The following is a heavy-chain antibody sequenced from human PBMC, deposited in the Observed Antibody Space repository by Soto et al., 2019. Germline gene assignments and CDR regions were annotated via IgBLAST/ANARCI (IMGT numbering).Heavy chain of an antibody. J-gene: IGHJ4*02. D-gene: IGHD4-17*01. Sequence: QDQLHQWGAGLVKPSETLSLRCTVDGGSFTGYFLTWIRQPPGKGLEWMGEVDHNGVTNYNPALNSRVTISFDTSKKQFPLRLTSVSAADASKYFCARLTVAKVRTGPDYWGQGALVTVSS. CDR3: ARLTVAKVRTGPDY. CDR1: GGSFTGYF. CDR2: VDHNGVT. V-gene: IGHV4-34*01.